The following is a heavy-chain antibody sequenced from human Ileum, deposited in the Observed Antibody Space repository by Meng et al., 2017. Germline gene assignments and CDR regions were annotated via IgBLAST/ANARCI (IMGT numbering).Heavy chain of an antibody. CDR2: IFHGGTP. Sequence: QVPDLGPGTVTPAGTLSLPCAVSVDSITSGNWWNWVRQSPGKGLEWIGEIFHGGTPNYNPSLKNRVTLLMDKSKNQFSLQLTSVTAADTAVYYCARDHWGSLDYWGQGVLVTVSS. J-gene: IGHJ4*02. CDR3: ARDHWGSLDY. V-gene: IGHV4-4*02. D-gene: IGHD7-27*01. CDR1: VDSITSGNW.